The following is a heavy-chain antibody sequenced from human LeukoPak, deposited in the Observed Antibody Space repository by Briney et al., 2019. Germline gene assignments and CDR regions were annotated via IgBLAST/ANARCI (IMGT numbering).Heavy chain of an antibody. J-gene: IGHJ4*02. Sequence: GGSLRLSCAASGFTFSSYSMNWVRQAPGKGLEWVSSISSSSSYIYYADSVKGRFTISRDNAKNSLYLQMNSLRAEDTAVYYCAREARRDGYNSDYWGQGTLVTVSS. D-gene: IGHD5-24*01. CDR3: AREARRDGYNSDY. CDR1: GFTFSSYS. V-gene: IGHV3-21*04. CDR2: ISSSSSYI.